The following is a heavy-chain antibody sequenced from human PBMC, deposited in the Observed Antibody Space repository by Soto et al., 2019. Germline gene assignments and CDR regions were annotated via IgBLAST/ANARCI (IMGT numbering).Heavy chain of an antibody. CDR2: IWYDGSNK. CDR3: ARDVHDYGACDY. J-gene: IGHJ4*02. CDR1: GFTFSSYG. V-gene: IGHV3-33*01. D-gene: IGHD4-17*01. Sequence: PGGSLRLSCAASGFTFSSYGMHWVRQAPGKGLEWVAVIWYDGSNKYYADSVKGRFTISRDNSKNTLYLQMNSLRAEDTAVYYCARDVHDYGACDYWGQGTLVTVSS.